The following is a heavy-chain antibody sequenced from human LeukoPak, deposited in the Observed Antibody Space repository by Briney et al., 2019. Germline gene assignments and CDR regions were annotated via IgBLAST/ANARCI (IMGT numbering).Heavy chain of an antibody. Sequence: GGSLRLSCEASGFTFSSYAMSWVRQAPGKGLEWVSAISGSGGSTYYADSVKGRFTISRDNSKNTLYLQMNSLRAEDTAVYYCAKDHMTNYYYYYGMDVWGQGTTVTVSS. J-gene: IGHJ6*02. CDR2: ISGSGGST. CDR3: AKDHMTNYYYYYGMDV. CDR1: GFTFSSYA. V-gene: IGHV3-23*01.